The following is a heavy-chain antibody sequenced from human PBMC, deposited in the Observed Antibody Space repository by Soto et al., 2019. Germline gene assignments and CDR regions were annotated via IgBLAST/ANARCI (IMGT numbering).Heavy chain of an antibody. Sequence: ASVKVSCKASGYTFTSYDINWVRQATGQGLEWMGWINPNNGNTGYAEKFQGRVTMTRSTSISTAYMELSSLRSDDTAVYFCARTSSGTRGGFDPWGQGTLVTVSS. CDR3: ARTSSGTRGGFDP. CDR2: INPNNGNT. D-gene: IGHD1-1*01. V-gene: IGHV1-8*01. CDR1: GYTFTSYD. J-gene: IGHJ5*02.